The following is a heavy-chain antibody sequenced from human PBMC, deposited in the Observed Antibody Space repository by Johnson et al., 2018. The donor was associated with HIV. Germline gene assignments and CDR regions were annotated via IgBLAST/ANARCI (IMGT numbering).Heavy chain of an antibody. J-gene: IGHJ3*02. V-gene: IGHV3-33*01. D-gene: IGHD3-10*01. CDR1: GFTFSSYG. Sequence: QVKLVESGGGVVQPGRSLRLSCAASGFTFSSYGMHWVRQAPGKGLEWVAVIWYDGSNKYYADSVKGRFTISRDNSKTSLYLQMNSLRAEDTAVYYCARDSGISGDAFDIWGQGTMVTVSS. CDR2: IWYDGSNK. CDR3: ARDSGISGDAFDI.